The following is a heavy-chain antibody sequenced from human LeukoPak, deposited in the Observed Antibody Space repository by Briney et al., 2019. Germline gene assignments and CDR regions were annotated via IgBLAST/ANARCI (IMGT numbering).Heavy chain of an antibody. J-gene: IGHJ4*02. CDR1: GFTFSSYS. V-gene: IGHV3-48*01. CDR3: AREGYNYGYDY. CDR2: ISSSSSTI. Sequence: GGSLRLSCAASGFTFSSYSMNWVRQAPGKGLEWVSYISSSSSTIYYADSVKGRFTISRDNAKNSLYLQMNSLRAKDTAVYYCAREGYNYGYDYWGQGTLVTVSS. D-gene: IGHD5-18*01.